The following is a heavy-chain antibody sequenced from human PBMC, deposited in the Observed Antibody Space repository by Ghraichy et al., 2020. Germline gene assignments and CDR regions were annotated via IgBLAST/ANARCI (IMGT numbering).Heavy chain of an antibody. D-gene: IGHD6-6*01. CDR2: ISSSDGST. J-gene: IGHJ4*02. Sequence: GGSLRLSCAASGFTFSNYAMSWVRQAPGKGLEWVSTISSSDGSTYYTDSVKGRFTISRDNSKNTLYLQMNSLRAEDTALYHCAKYKYRVGRLFDSWGQGTLVTVSS. CDR1: GFTFSNYA. V-gene: IGHV3-23*01. CDR3: AKYKYRVGRLFDS.